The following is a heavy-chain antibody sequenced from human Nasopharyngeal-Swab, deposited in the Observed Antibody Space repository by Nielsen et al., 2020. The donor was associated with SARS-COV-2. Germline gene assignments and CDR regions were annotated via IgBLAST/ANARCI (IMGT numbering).Heavy chain of an antibody. J-gene: IGHJ6*02. D-gene: IGHD5-24*01. CDR3: ARDTVKRRWLQLDSGYYYYYGMDV. Sequence: WIRQPPGKGLEWIGEINHSGSTNYNPSLKSRVTISVDTSKNQFSLKLSSVTAADTAVYYCARDTVKRRWLQLDSGYYYYYGMDVWGQGTTVTVSS. CDR2: INHSGST. V-gene: IGHV4-34*01.